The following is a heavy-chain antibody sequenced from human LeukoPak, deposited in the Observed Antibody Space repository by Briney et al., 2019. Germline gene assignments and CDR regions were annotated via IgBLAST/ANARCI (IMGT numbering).Heavy chain of an antibody. CDR1: GSTFGNYY. D-gene: IGHD2-8*01. V-gene: IGHV3-7*03. Sequence: GGSLRLSCAASGSTFGNYYMSWVRQAPGKGLEWVANIKQDGSEKYYVDSVKGRFTISRDNAKNSLYLQMNSLRAEDTAVYYCASSVYEYYFDYWGQGTLVTVSS. CDR3: ASSVYEYYFDY. J-gene: IGHJ4*02. CDR2: IKQDGSEK.